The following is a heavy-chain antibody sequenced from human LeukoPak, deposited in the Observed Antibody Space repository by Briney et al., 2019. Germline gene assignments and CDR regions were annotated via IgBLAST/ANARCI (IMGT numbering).Heavy chain of an antibody. CDR2: IYYSGST. J-gene: IGHJ5*02. CDR1: GGSISSSSYY. D-gene: IGHD1-14*01. V-gene: IGHV4-39*01. Sequence: PSETLSLTCTVSGGSISSSSYYWGWIRQPPGKGLEWIGSIYYSGSTYYNPSLKSRVTISVDTSKNQFSLKLSSVTAADTAVYYCARANPTRYFWFDPWGQGTLVTASS. CDR3: ARANPTRYFWFDP.